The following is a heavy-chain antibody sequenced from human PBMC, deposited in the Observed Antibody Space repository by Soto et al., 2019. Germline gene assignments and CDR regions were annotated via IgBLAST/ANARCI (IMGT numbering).Heavy chain of an antibody. Sequence: SVKVRCKASGGTFRSYAIIWVRQAPGQGLEWMGGIIPIFGTANYAQKFQGRVTIPADKSTSTAYMELSSLRSEDTAVYYCAMEYSSWSGEVQFAYWGQGTLVTVSS. CDR2: IIPIFGTA. J-gene: IGHJ4*02. V-gene: IGHV1-69*06. CDR3: AMEYSSWSGEVQFAY. CDR1: GGTFRSYA. D-gene: IGHD6-6*01.